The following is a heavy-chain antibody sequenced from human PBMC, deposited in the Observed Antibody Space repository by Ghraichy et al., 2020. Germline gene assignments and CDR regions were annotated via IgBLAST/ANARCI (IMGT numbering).Heavy chain of an antibody. CDR3: TTAYVVITTYDAFDI. J-gene: IGHJ3*02. D-gene: IGHD3-22*01. CDR1: GFTFSNAW. V-gene: IGHV3-15*01. Sequence: GESLNISCAASGFTFSNAWMSWVRQAPGKGLEWVGRIKSKTDGGTTDYAAPVKGRFTISRDDSKNTLYLQMNSLKTEDTAVYYCTTAYVVITTYDAFDIWGQGTMVTVSS. CDR2: IKSKTDGGTT.